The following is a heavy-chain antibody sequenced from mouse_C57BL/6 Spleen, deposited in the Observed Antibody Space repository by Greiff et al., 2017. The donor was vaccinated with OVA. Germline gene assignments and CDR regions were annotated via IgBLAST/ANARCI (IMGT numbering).Heavy chain of an antibody. CDR1: GYSITSGYY. J-gene: IGHJ2*01. V-gene: IGHV3-6*01. D-gene: IGHD1-1*01. CDR3: ARRGYGSSLDY. CDR2: ISYDGSN. Sequence: EVQLVESGPGLVKPSQSLSLTCSVTGYSITSGYYWNWIRQFPGNKLEWMGYISYDGSNNYNPSLKNRISITRDTSKNQFFLKLNSVTTEDTATYDCARRGYGSSLDYWGQGTTLTVSA.